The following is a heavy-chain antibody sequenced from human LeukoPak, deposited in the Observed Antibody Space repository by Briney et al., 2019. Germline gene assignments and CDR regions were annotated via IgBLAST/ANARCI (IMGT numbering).Heavy chain of an antibody. V-gene: IGHV3-30*02. D-gene: IGHD3-9*01. J-gene: IGHJ4*02. Sequence: GGSLRLSCATSEFTFSAYAMHWIRKAPGRGLEWVAFVRYGGNIKYYADSVKGRFTISRGNPKNTLYLQMNSLRPEDTAVYYCAKDLGTEYNIFDYWGQGTLVTVSS. CDR3: AKDLGTEYNIFDY. CDR1: EFTFSAYA. CDR2: VRYGGNIK.